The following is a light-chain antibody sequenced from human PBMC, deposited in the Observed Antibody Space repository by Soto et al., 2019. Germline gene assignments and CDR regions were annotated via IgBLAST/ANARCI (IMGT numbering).Light chain of an antibody. CDR2: AAS. CDR3: QQSYTTPRT. J-gene: IGKJ1*01. CDR1: QTIFTY. Sequence: DLQMTQSPSSLSASVGDRVTITCRAGQTIFTYLNWYQKKSGKAPKALIYAASSLERGVPSRFSGSGSGTDFILTISSLQPEDFATYYCQQSYTTPRTFGQGTRVE. V-gene: IGKV1-39*01.